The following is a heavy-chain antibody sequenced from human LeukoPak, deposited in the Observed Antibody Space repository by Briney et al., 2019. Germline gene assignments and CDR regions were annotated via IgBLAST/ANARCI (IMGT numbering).Heavy chain of an antibody. CDR3: ARGYALDY. CDR1: GGSISSYY. V-gene: IGHV4-59*12. J-gene: IGHJ4*02. D-gene: IGHD2-2*01. CDR2: IYYSGST. Sequence: SETLSLTCTVSGGSISSYYWSWIRQPPGKGLEWIGYIYYSGSTNYNPSLKSRVTISVDTSKNQFSLKLSSVTAADTAVYYCARGYALDYWGQGTLVTVSS.